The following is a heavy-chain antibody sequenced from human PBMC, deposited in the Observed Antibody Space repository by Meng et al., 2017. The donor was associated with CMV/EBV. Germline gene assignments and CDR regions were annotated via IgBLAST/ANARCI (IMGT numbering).Heavy chain of an antibody. CDR3: ARDNRRGGVDY. CDR2: IYYSGST. CDR1: GGSISSGDYY. D-gene: IGHD3-3*01. J-gene: IGHJ4*02. V-gene: IGHV4-30-4*08. Sequence: QVTLPYSGPRPGKPSQTLSLTGTGSGGSISSGDYYWSWIRQPPGKGLEWIGYIYYSGSTYYNPSLKSRVTISVDTSKNQFSLKLSSVTAADTAVYYCARDNRRGGVDYWGQGTLVTVSS.